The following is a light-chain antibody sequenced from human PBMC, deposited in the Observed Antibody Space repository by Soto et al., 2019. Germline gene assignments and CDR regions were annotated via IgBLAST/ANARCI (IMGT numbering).Light chain of an antibody. J-gene: IGKJ3*01. Sequence: DIVMTQSPDSLAVSLGERATINCKSSQSVLSSSDNKNYLAWYQQKPGQPPKLLIYLASTRESGVPDRFSGSGSRTDFTLTISSLQAEDVAVYYCQHYYGSPSFGPGTQVDIK. CDR3: QHYYGSPS. V-gene: IGKV4-1*01. CDR1: QSVLSSSDNKNY. CDR2: LAS.